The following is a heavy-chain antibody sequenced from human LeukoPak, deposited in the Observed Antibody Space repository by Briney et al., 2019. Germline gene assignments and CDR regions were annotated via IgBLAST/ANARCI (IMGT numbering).Heavy chain of an antibody. CDR1: GYTFTSYD. Sequence: ASVKVSCKASGYTFTSYDINWVRQAPGQGLEWMGWISLKSGSAGYAQRVQGRVTLTTDTSTNTAYMELRSLRADDTAVYYCARVSYLRPYQLDSWGQGTLVSISS. J-gene: IGHJ4*02. CDR2: ISLKSGSA. CDR3: ARVSYLRPYQLDS. V-gene: IGHV1-18*01. D-gene: IGHD2-2*01.